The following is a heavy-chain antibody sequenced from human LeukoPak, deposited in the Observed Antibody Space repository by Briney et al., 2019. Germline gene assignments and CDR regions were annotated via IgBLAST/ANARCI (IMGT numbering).Heavy chain of an antibody. CDR2: ISYDGSNK. Sequence: GGSLRLSCAASGFSFSSYAMHWVRQAPGKGLEWVAVISYDGSNKYYADSVKGRFTISRDNSKNTLYLQMNSLRAEDTAVYYCAKDRGGYSYGSYYFDYWGQGTLVTVSS. J-gene: IGHJ4*02. CDR1: GFSFSSYA. D-gene: IGHD5-18*01. CDR3: AKDRGGYSYGSYYFDY. V-gene: IGHV3-30*18.